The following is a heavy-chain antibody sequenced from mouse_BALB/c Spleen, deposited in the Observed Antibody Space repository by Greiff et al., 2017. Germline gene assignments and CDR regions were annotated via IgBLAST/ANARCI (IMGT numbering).Heavy chain of an antibody. CDR1: GYSITSDYA. CDR3: ARTGRGDYFDY. D-gene: IGHD4-1*01. CDR2: ISYSGST. J-gene: IGHJ2*01. Sequence: EVKLVESGPGLVKPSQSLSLTCTVTGYSITSDYAWNWIRQFPGNKLEWMGYISYSGSTSYNPSLKSRISITRDTSKNQFFLQLNSVTTEDTATYYCARTGRGDYFDYWGQGTTLTVSS. V-gene: IGHV3-2*02.